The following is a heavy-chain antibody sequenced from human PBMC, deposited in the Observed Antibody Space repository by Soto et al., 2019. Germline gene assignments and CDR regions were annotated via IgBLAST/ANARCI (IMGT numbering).Heavy chain of an antibody. J-gene: IGHJ4*01. D-gene: IGHD3-3*01. Sequence: EVQLLESGGGLVQPGESLTLSCVGSGFTFSTYVMSWVRQAPGKGLEWVSGISGSGGSTHSADSVRGRFGISRDNSKNTMYLQLDGLTAEDTAIYYCAKGGDSWSGYSHYWGHGTLVTVSS. CDR3: AKGGDSWSGYSHY. V-gene: IGHV3-23*01. CDR1: GFTFSTYV. CDR2: ISGSGGST.